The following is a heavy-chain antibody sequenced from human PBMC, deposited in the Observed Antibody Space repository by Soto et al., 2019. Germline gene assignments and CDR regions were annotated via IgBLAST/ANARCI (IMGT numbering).Heavy chain of an antibody. CDR1: GGSFSGYY. V-gene: IGHV4-34*01. Sequence: SETLSLTCAVYGGSFSGYYWSWIRQPPGKGLEWIGEINHSGSTNYNPSLKSRVTISVDTSKNQFSLKLSSVTAADTAVYYCARGLMYRSSWYYWGQGTLFTVSS. J-gene: IGHJ4*02. CDR2: INHSGST. CDR3: ARGLMYRSSWYY. D-gene: IGHD6-13*01.